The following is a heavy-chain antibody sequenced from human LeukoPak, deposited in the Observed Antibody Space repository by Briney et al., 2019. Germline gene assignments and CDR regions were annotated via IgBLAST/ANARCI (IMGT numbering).Heavy chain of an antibody. J-gene: IGHJ4*02. CDR3: ARAPGYCSSTSCYTYYYFDY. V-gene: IGHV4-31*03. Sequence: SETLPLTCNVSGGSTSSGWYYWSWIRPHPGKGLEWIVYIYYSERTYYNPSLKSRVTISVDTSKNQFSLKLSSVIAADTAVYYCARAPGYCSSTSCYTYYYFDYWGQGTLVTVSS. CDR1: GGSTSSGWYY. CDR2: IYYSERT. D-gene: IGHD2-2*02.